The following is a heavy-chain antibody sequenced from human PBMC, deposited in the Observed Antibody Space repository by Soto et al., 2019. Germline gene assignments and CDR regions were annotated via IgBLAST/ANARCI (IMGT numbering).Heavy chain of an antibody. CDR3: ARVRDPHLDHYGLDV. CDR1: GFTFNVYG. J-gene: IGHJ6*02. Sequence: QVQLVQSGAEVKNPGSSVRVSCKTSGFTFNVYGIHWVRQAPGQGLEWMGGLIPIYDEPNYAQKFQGRVTITADKSTTTVYLELSILRSEDTAVYFCARVRDPHLDHYGLDVWGQGTPVTVSS. CDR2: LIPIYDEP. V-gene: IGHV1-69*06.